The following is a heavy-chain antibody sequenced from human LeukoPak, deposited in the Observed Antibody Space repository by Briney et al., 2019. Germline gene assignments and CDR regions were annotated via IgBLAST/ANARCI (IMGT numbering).Heavy chain of an antibody. CDR2: ISFDGNNI. Sequence: GGSLRLSCAASGFTLNDYAMHWVRQAPGKGLEWVAVISFDGNNIHYADAVKGRFTISRDTSKNTVCLQIDSLRVEDTAMYYCARGSPSDYWGQGTLVTVSS. CDR3: ARGSPSDY. J-gene: IGHJ4*02. V-gene: IGHV3-30*04. CDR1: GFTLNDYA.